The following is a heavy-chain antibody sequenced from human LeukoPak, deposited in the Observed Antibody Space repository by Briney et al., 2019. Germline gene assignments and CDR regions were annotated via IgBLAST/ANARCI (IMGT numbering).Heavy chain of an antibody. CDR3: ARDAFGDYYDATGYWIFDY. Sequence: KASETLSLTCAVYGGSFSGYYWSWIRQPPGKGLEWIGEINHSGSTNYNPSLKSRVTMSVDTSRNQFSLRLTSVTAADTAVYYCARDAFGDYYDATGYWIFDYWGQGSLVTVSS. V-gene: IGHV4-34*09. CDR1: GGSFSGYY. J-gene: IGHJ4*02. CDR2: INHSGST. D-gene: IGHD3-22*01.